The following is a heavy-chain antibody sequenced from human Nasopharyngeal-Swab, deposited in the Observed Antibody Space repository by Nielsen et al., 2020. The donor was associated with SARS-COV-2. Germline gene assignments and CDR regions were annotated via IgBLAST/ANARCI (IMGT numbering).Heavy chain of an antibody. Sequence: GESLKISCAASGFTFSSYGMHWVRQAPGKGLEWVAVISYDGSNKYYADSVKGRFTISRDNSKNTLYLQINSLRAEDTAVYYCANAQYSSGLNLGGGQGTLVTVSS. J-gene: IGHJ4*02. CDR1: GFTFSSYG. CDR3: ANAQYSSGLNLG. D-gene: IGHD6-19*01. CDR2: ISYDGSNK. V-gene: IGHV3-30*18.